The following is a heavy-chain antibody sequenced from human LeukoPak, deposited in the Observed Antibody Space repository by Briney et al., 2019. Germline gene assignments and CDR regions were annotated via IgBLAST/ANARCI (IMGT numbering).Heavy chain of an antibody. D-gene: IGHD5-12*01. CDR2: IRGSGGSNT. Sequence: PGGSLRLSCAASGFTFVSYSFNWVRQAPGKGLEWVSTIRGSGGSNTYYADSVQGRFTISRDNSKNTLYLQMNTLRAEDTAVYYCAKGVLRSSPDYWGQGTLVTVSS. V-gene: IGHV3-23*01. CDR3: AKGVLRSSPDY. CDR1: GFTFVSYS. J-gene: IGHJ4*02.